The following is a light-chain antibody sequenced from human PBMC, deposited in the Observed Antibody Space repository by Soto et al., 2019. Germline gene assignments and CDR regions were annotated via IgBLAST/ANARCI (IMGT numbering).Light chain of an antibody. CDR2: TAS. Sequence: DIQLTQSPSFLSAYVGDSVTMTCRASQGISSYLAWYQQKPGNAPKLLIYTASTLQSGVPSRFSGIGSGTEFTLTISSLQPEDFASYYCQQLHSYPHTFGGGTNVDI. V-gene: IGKV1-9*01. CDR3: QQLHSYPHT. CDR1: QGISSY. J-gene: IGKJ4*01.